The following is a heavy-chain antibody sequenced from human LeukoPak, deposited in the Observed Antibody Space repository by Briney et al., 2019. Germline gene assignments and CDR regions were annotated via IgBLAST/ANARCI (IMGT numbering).Heavy chain of an antibody. V-gene: IGHV4-59*01. CDR3: AREAYCGGDCYSGFDY. Sequence: SETLSLTCTVSGCSINSYFWSWIRQPPGKGLEWIGYIYYSGSTNYNPSLKSRVTISVDTSKNQFSLKLSSVTAADTAVYYCAREAYCGGDCYSGFDYWGQGTLVTVSS. CDR2: IYYSGST. J-gene: IGHJ4*02. CDR1: GCSINSYF. D-gene: IGHD2-21*02.